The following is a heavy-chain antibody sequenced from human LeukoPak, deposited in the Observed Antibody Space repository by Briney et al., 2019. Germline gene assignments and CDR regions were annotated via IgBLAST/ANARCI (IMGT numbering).Heavy chain of an antibody. D-gene: IGHD3-22*01. Sequence: GGSLRLSCAVPGITLSNYGMSWVRQAPGKGLEWVAGISDSGGRTNYADSVKGRFAISRDNPRNTLYLQMNSLRAEDTAVYFCAKRGVVIRVILVGFHKEAYYFDSWGQGALVTVSS. CDR3: AKRGVVIRVILVGFHKEAYYFDS. V-gene: IGHV3-23*01. CDR1: GITLSNYG. CDR2: ISDSGGRT. J-gene: IGHJ4*02.